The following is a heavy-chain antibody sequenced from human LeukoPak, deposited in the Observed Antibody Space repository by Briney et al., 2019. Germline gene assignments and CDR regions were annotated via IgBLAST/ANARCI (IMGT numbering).Heavy chain of an antibody. CDR2: TYYRPKWYN. CDR3: ARDRYSRSYYFDY. Sequence: SQTLSLTCAISVDSVSSNSAAWNWIRQSPSRGLECLGRTYYRPKWYNDYAVSVKSRIPGRPDTSKNQFSLQLNSVTPEHTAVYSGARDRYSRSYYFDYWGQGTLVTVSS. CDR1: VDSVSSNSAA. J-gene: IGHJ4*02. V-gene: IGHV6-1*01. D-gene: IGHD1-26*01.